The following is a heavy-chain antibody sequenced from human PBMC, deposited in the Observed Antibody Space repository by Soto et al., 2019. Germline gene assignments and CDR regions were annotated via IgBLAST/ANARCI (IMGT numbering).Heavy chain of an antibody. CDR2: ITSRSSFI. J-gene: IGHJ4*02. V-gene: IGHV3-21*01. CDR1: GFTFSSYG. Sequence: GGSLRLSCAASGFTFSSYGMNWVRQAPGTGLEWVSSITSRSSFIYYADSVKGRFTISRDNAKNSLYLQMNSLRAEDTAVYYCARVPWSGYDYVGNDFSDYWGQGTLVTVSS. CDR3: ARVPWSGYDYVGNDFSDY. D-gene: IGHD5-12*01.